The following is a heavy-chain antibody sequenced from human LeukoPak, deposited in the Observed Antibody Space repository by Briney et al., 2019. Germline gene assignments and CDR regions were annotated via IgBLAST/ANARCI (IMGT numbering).Heavy chain of an antibody. CDR2: ISYDGSNK. J-gene: IGHJ4*02. CDR3: AREYPTDSSSWHRYFDY. CDR1: GFTFSSYA. Sequence: PGGSLRLSCAASGFTFSSYAMHWVRQAPGKGLEWVAVISYDGSNKYYADSVKGRFTISRDNSKNTLYLQMNSLRAEDTAVYYCAREYPTDSSSWHRYFDYRGQGTLVTVSS. V-gene: IGHV3-30-3*01. D-gene: IGHD6-13*01.